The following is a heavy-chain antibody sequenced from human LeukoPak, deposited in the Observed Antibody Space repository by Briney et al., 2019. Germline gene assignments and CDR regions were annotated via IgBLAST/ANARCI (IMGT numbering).Heavy chain of an antibody. Sequence: SETLSLTRTVSGYSISSGYYWGWIRQPPGKGLEWIGSIYHSGSTYYNPSLKSRVTISVDTSKNQFSLKLSSVTAADTAVYYCARGTATAGFDWGQGTLVTLSS. D-gene: IGHD5-12*01. CDR1: GYSISSGYY. CDR3: ARGTATAGFD. J-gene: IGHJ4*02. V-gene: IGHV4-38-2*02. CDR2: IYHSGST.